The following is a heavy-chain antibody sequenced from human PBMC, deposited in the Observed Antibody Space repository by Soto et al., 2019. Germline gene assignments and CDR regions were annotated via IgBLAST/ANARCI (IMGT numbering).Heavy chain of an antibody. CDR3: ARDGVWQWLGMIDY. Sequence: QVQLVESGGGVVQPGRSLRLSCAASGFTFSSYGMHWVRQAPGKGLEWVAVIWYDGSNKYYADSVKGRFTISRDNSKNTLYLQMNSLRAEDTAVYYCARDGVWQWLGMIDYWGQGTLVTASS. J-gene: IGHJ4*02. CDR1: GFTFSSYG. D-gene: IGHD6-19*01. V-gene: IGHV3-33*01. CDR2: IWYDGSNK.